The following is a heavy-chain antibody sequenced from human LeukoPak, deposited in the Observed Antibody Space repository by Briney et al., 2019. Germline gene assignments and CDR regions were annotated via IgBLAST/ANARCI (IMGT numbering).Heavy chain of an antibody. J-gene: IGHJ3*02. V-gene: IGHV3-21*01. CDR1: GFTFSSHR. Sequence: GGSLRLSCAASGFTFSSHRMDWVRQAPGKGLEWVSYIISSSSYIYYADYVKGRFTISRDNAKNSLYLQMNSLRAEDTAVYYCARVGYYDSSGYRAFDIWGQGTMVTVSS. CDR3: ARVGYYDSSGYRAFDI. D-gene: IGHD3-22*01. CDR2: IISSSSYI.